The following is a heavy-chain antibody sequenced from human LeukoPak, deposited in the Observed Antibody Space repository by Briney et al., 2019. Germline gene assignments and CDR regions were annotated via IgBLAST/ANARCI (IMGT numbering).Heavy chain of an antibody. CDR3: ATQWDGGAGAFDT. CDR2: IYSSRGT. V-gene: IGHV3-66*01. Sequence: GGSLRLSCVASGFTFSDYYMSWVRQAPGKGLEWVSIIYSSRGTNYADSVKGRFTISRDNSKNTLYLQMSSLRAEDTAMYYCATQWDGGAGAFDTWGQGTMVTVSS. D-gene: IGHD1-26*01. J-gene: IGHJ3*02. CDR1: GFTFSDYY.